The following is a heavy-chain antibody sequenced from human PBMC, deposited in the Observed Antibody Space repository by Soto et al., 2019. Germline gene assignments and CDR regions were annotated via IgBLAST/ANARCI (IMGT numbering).Heavy chain of an antibody. CDR3: AKDRLAKLGYCSGGSCQNWFDP. D-gene: IGHD2-15*01. V-gene: IGHV3-23*01. Sequence: GGSLRLSCAASGFTFSSYAMSWVRQAPGKGLEWVSAISGSGGSTYYADSVKGRFTISRDNSKNTLYLQMNSLRAEDTAVYYCAKDRLAKLGYCSGGSCQNWFDPWGQGTLVTVSS. CDR2: ISGSGGST. J-gene: IGHJ5*02. CDR1: GFTFSSYA.